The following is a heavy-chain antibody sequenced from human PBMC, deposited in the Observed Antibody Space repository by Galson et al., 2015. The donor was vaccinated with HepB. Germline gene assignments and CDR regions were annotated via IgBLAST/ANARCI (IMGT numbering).Heavy chain of an antibody. CDR2: ISYDGSNK. CDR1: GFTFSSYA. CDR3: ARDGSPDDYVIPEYFDY. V-gene: IGHV3-30-3*01. J-gene: IGHJ4*02. Sequence: SLRLSCAASGFTFSSYAMHWVRQAPGKGLEWVAVISYDGSNKYYADSVKGRFTISRDNSKNTLYLQMNSLRVEDTAVYFCARDGSPDDYVIPEYFDYWGQGPLVTVSS. D-gene: IGHD3-16*01.